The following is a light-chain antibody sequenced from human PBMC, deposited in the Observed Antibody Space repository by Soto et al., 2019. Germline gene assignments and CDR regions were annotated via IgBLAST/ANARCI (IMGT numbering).Light chain of an antibody. V-gene: IGKV1-39*01. CDR1: QSISTF. J-gene: IGKJ1*01. Sequence: DIQMTQSPSSLSASVGDRVTITCRPSQSISTFLNWYQQKPGTAPKLLMHATSILQSGVPSRFSGSGSGTEFTLTISSLQPEDFATYYCQQSYSSTRTFGQGTKVEIK. CDR3: QQSYSSTRT. CDR2: ATS.